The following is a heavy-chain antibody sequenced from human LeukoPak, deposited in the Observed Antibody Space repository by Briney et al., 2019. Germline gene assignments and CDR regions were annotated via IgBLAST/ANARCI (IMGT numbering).Heavy chain of an antibody. V-gene: IGHV3-74*01. CDR3: ARDWVTTAPPNYYNYYYMDV. J-gene: IGHJ6*03. CDR2: INSDGSST. CDR1: GFTFSSYW. D-gene: IGHD4-17*01. Sequence: QPGGSLRLSCAASGFTFSSYWMHWVRQAPGKGLVWVSRINSDGSSTSYADSVKGRFTISRDNAKNTLYLQMNSLRAEDTAVYYCARDWVTTAPPNYYNYYYMDVWGKGTTVTVSS.